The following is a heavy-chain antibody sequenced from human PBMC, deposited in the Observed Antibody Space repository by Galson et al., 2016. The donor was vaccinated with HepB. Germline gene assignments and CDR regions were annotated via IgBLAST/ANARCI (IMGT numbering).Heavy chain of an antibody. CDR3: ATISGASSWDSYFHH. J-gene: IGHJ1*01. CDR2: ISDNGDST. Sequence: SLRLSCAASGFTFSSSAMSWVRQAPGKGLEWVSGISDNGDSTFYADSVKGRFTISTDISKNTLYLQMNSLRVEDTAVYYCATISGASSWDSYFHHWGQGTLVTVSS. D-gene: IGHD2-15*01. CDR1: GFTFSSSA. V-gene: IGHV3-23*01.